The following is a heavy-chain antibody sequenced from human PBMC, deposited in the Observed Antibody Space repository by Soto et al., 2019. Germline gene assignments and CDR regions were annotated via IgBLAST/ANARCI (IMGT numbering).Heavy chain of an antibody. CDR3: ARGPYPIITIFGVVNPQPGYMDV. D-gene: IGHD3-3*01. CDR2: INHSGST. CDR1: GGSFSGYY. Sequence: SETLSLTCAVYGGSFSGYYWSWIRQPPGKGLEWIGEINHSGSTNYNPSLKSRVTISVDTSKNQFSLKLSSVTAADTAVYYCARGPYPIITIFGVVNPQPGYMDVWGKGTTVTVSS. J-gene: IGHJ6*03. V-gene: IGHV4-34*01.